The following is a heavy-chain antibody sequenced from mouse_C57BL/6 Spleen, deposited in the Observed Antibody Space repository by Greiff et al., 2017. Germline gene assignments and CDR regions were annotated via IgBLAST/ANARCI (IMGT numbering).Heavy chain of an antibody. Sequence: EVKLEESGGGLVQPGGSLKLSCAASGFTFSDYYMYWVRQTPEKRLEWVAYISNGGGSTYYPDTVKGRFTISRDNAKNTLYLQMSRLKSEDTAMYYCARRYYGYEDYYAMDYWGQGTSVTVSS. V-gene: IGHV5-12*01. J-gene: IGHJ4*01. D-gene: IGHD2-2*01. CDR3: ARRYYGYEDYYAMDY. CDR2: ISNGGGST. CDR1: GFTFSDYY.